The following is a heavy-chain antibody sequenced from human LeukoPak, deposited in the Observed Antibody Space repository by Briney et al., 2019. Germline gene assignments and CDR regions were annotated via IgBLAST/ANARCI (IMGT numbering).Heavy chain of an antibody. D-gene: IGHD6-6*01. Sequence: GGSLRLSCAASGFTFSSYSMNWVRQAPGKGLEWVSYISSSSTIYYADSVKGRFTISRDNAKNSLYLQMNSLRAEDTAVYYCARGHASPKDAFDIWGQGTMVTVSS. J-gene: IGHJ3*02. CDR1: GFTFSSYS. CDR2: ISSSSTI. CDR3: ARGHASPKDAFDI. V-gene: IGHV3-48*01.